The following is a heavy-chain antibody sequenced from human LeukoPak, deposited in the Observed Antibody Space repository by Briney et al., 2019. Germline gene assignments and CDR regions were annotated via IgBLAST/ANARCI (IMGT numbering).Heavy chain of an antibody. CDR1: GGSISSYY. J-gene: IGHJ3*02. V-gene: IGHV4-4*07. CDR3: ARARRDGYNRDAFDI. D-gene: IGHD5-24*01. CDR2: IYTSGST. Sequence: SETLSLTCTVSGGSISSYYWSWIRQPAGKGLEWIGRIYTSGSTNYNPSLKSRVTISVDTSKNQFSLKLSSVTAADTAVYYCARARRDGYNRDAFDIWGQGTMVTVSS.